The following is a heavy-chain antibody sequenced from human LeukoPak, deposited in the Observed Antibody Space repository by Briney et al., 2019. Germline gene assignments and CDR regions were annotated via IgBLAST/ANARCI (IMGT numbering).Heavy chain of an antibody. J-gene: IGHJ6*02. CDR2: MNPNSGNT. D-gene: IGHD2-8*01. Sequence: RASVKVSCKASGYTFTSYDINWVRQATGQGLEWMGWMNPNSGNTGYAQKFQGRVTMTRNTSISTAYMELSSLRSEDTAVYYCAANGGFGGTYGMDVWGQGTTVTVSS. CDR3: AANGGFGGTYGMDV. V-gene: IGHV1-8*01. CDR1: GYTFTSYD.